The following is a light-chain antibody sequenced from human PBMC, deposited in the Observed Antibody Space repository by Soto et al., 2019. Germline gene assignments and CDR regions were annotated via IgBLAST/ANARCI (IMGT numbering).Light chain of an antibody. Sequence: QSALTQPASVSGSPGQSITISCTGASGDFGNYNYVSWYQQHPGKAPQLLIFGVTNRPSGVSHRFSGSKSGNTASLTISGLQADDEAEYYCNSYTNTNTLPVFGTGTRSPS. V-gene: IGLV2-14*03. CDR3: NSYTNTNTLPV. CDR1: SGDFGNYNY. J-gene: IGLJ1*01. CDR2: GVT.